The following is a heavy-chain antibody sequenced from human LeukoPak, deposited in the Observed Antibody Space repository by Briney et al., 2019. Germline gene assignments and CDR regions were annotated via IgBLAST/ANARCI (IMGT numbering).Heavy chain of an antibody. CDR3: AKGHYLSWYYFDY. CDR1: GFTFDDYA. J-gene: IGHJ4*02. CDR2: ISWNSGSI. Sequence: PGGSLRLSCAASGFTFDDYAMHWVRQAPGKGLEWVSGISWNSGSIGYADSVKGRFTISRDNAKNSLYLQMNSLRAEDTALYYCAKGHYLSWYYFDYWGQGTLVTVSS. D-gene: IGHD6-13*01. V-gene: IGHV3-9*01.